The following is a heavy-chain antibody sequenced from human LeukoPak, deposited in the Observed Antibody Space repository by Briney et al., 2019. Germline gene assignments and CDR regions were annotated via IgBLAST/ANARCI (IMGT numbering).Heavy chain of an antibody. V-gene: IGHV4-4*02. CDR3: AGIPGFGELANAFDI. Sequence: PSETLSLTCAVSGGSISSGSWWNWVRQPPGKGLEWIGEIYHSGSTNCNPSLKSRVTISLDKSKNQSSLKLTSVTAADTAVYYCAGIPGFGELANAFDIWGQGTMVTVSS. J-gene: IGHJ3*02. CDR2: IYHSGST. CDR1: GGSISSGSW. D-gene: IGHD3-10*01.